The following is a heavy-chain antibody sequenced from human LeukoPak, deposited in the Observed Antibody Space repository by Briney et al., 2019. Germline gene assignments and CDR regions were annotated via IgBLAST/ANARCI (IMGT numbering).Heavy chain of an antibody. CDR2: ISGSGGST. Sequence: PGGSLRLSCAASGFTFSNAWMSWVRQAPGKGLEWVSAISGSGGSTYYADSVKGRFTISRDNSKNTLYLQMNSLRAEDTAVYYCSRDPTYYLRYGYFDYWGQGALVTVSS. V-gene: IGHV3-23*01. J-gene: IGHJ4*02. CDR1: GFTFSNAW. CDR3: SRDPTYYLRYGYFDY. D-gene: IGHD1-26*01.